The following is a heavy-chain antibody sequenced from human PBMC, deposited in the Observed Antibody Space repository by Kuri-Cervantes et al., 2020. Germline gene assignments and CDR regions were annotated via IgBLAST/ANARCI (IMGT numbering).Heavy chain of an antibody. V-gene: IGHV1-18*04. Sequence: ASVKVSCKASGYTFTGYYMHWVRQAPGQGLEWMGWISAYNGNTNYAQKLQGRVTMTTDTSTSTAYMELRSLRSDDTAVYYCARFVSSGYYRRYYGMDVWGQGTTVTVSS. D-gene: IGHD3-22*01. J-gene: IGHJ6*02. CDR2: ISAYNGNT. CDR3: ARFVSSGYYRRYYGMDV. CDR1: GYTFTGYY.